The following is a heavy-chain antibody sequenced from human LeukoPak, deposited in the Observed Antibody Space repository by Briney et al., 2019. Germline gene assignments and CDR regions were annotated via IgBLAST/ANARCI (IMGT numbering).Heavy chain of an antibody. J-gene: IGHJ5*02. Sequence: GESLRISCKGSGYSFTSYWIGWVRQMPGKGLEWMGIIYPGDSDTRYSPSFQGQVTISADKSISTAYLQWSSLKASDTAMYYCARRGGYCSGGSCTALDPWGQGTLVTVSS. CDR1: GYSFTSYW. CDR2: IYPGDSDT. D-gene: IGHD2-15*01. V-gene: IGHV5-51*01. CDR3: ARRGGYCSGGSCTALDP.